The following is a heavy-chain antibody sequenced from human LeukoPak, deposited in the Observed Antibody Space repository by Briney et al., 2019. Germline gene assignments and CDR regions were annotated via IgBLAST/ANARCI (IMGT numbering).Heavy chain of an antibody. CDR2: ISAYNGNT. V-gene: IGHV1-18*01. D-gene: IGHD3-22*01. CDR1: GYTFTSYG. Sequence: ASVKVSCQASGYTFTSYGISWVRQAPGQGLEWMGWISAYNGNTKYAQKLQGRVTMTTDTSTSTSYMELRSLRFDDTAVYCARDSYDSSGNYLDYWGQGTLVTVSS. CDR3: ARDSYDSSGNYLDY. J-gene: IGHJ4*02.